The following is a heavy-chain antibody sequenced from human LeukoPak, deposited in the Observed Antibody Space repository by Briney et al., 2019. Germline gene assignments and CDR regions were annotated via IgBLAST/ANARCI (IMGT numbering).Heavy chain of an antibody. D-gene: IGHD6-13*01. CDR1: GGTFSSYA. J-gene: IGHJ5*02. V-gene: IGHV1-69*01. Sequence: ASVKVSCKASGGTFSSYAISWVRQAPGQGLEWMGGIIPIFGTANYAQKFQGRVTITADESTSTAYMELSSLRSEDTAVYYCAKDPGIAAARGGWLDPWGQGTLVTVSS. CDR3: AKDPGIAAARGGWLDP. CDR2: IIPIFGTA.